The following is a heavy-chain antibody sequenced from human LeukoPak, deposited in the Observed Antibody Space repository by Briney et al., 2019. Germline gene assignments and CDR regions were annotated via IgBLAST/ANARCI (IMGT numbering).Heavy chain of an antibody. CDR3: ARSSAFWSGYYGFDY. Sequence: SETLSLTCTVSGGSISSYYWSWIRQPPGKGLEWIGSIYYSGSTYYNPSLKSRVTISVDTSKNQFSLKLSSVTAADTAVYYCARSSAFWSGYYGFDYWGQGTLVTVSS. V-gene: IGHV4-59*05. CDR2: IYYSGST. J-gene: IGHJ4*02. CDR1: GGSISSYY. D-gene: IGHD3-3*01.